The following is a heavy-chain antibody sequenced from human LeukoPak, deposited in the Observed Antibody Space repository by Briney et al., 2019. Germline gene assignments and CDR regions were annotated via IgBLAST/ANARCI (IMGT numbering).Heavy chain of an antibody. D-gene: IGHD5-12*01. CDR1: GFTFIGYF. CDR2: INPNSGDT. J-gene: IGHJ3*02. Sequence: ASVKASCKTSGFTFIGYFIHWVRQAPGQGLEWMGWINPNSGDTDIVQKFQGRLTMTRDKATTTTYMEVSSLRSDDTAVYFCARPRGYSGYDRDGAFDIWGQGTMVTVSP. CDR3: ARPRGYSGYDRDGAFDI. V-gene: IGHV1-2*02.